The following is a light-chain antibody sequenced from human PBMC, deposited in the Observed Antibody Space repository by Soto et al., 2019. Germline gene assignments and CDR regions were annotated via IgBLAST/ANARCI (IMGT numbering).Light chain of an antibody. J-gene: IGKJ3*01. Sequence: EIVLTQSPATLSLSPGERATLSCRASQSVSSYLAWYQQQHGQAPRLLIYDASNRASGIPARFSGGGSGTDFTLTISSLEPEDSAVYYCQQRSNWMFTFGPGTKVDIK. V-gene: IGKV3-11*01. CDR3: QQRSNWMFT. CDR2: DAS. CDR1: QSVSSY.